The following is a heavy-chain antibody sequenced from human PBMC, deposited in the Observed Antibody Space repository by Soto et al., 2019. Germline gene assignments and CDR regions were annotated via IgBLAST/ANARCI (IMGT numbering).Heavy chain of an antibody. CDR3: TTDLYDILTGTHAFDI. V-gene: IGHV3-15*01. CDR1: GFTFSNAW. J-gene: IGHJ3*02. D-gene: IGHD3-9*01. CDR2: IKSKTDGGTT. Sequence: GGSLRLSCAASGFTFSNAWMSWVRQAPGKGLEWVGRIKSKTDGGTTDYAAPVKGRFTISRDDSKNTLYLQMNSLKTEDTAVYYCTTDLYDILTGTHAFDIWGQGTMVTVS.